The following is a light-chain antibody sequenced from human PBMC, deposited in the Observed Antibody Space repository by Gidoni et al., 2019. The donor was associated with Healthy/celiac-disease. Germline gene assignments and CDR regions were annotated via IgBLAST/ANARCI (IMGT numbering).Light chain of an antibody. J-gene: IGKJ4*01. CDR1: QDISNY. CDR2: DAS. V-gene: IGKV1-33*01. Sequence: DIQMTQSPFSLSASVGDRVTITCQASQDISNYLTWYQQKPGKAPKLPIYDASNLETGVPSRFSGSGSGTDFTFTISSLQPEDIATYYCQQYDNRPLTFGGGTKVEIK. CDR3: QQYDNRPLT.